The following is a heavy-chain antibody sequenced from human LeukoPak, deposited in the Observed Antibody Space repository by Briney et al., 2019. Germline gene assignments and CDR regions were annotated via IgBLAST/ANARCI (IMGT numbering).Heavy chain of an antibody. D-gene: IGHD4-17*01. CDR3: AVETTVTNWFDP. V-gene: IGHV4-61*01. CDR1: GGSVSSGSYY. CDR2: IYYSGST. Sequence: SETLSLTCTVSGGSVSSGSYYWSWIRQPPGKGLEWIGYIYYSGSTNYNPSLKSRVTISVDTSKNQFSLKLSSVTAADTAVYYCAVETTVTNWFDPWGQGTPVTVSS. J-gene: IGHJ5*02.